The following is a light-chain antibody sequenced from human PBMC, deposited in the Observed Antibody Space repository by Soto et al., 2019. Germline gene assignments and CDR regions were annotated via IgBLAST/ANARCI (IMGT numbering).Light chain of an antibody. CDR2: DAS. Sequence: EIVLTQSAATLSLSAGERATLSWRASQSISNYLAWYQHKTGQAPRLLIYDASNRATGIPDRFSGSGSGTDFTLTISSLEXEDFAAYYXQQRSXWPRTFGQGTKVDIK. V-gene: IGKV3-11*01. CDR1: QSISNY. J-gene: IGKJ1*01. CDR3: QQRSXWPRT.